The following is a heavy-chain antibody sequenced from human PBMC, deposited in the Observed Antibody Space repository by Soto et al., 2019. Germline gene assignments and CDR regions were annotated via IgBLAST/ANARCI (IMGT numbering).Heavy chain of an antibody. CDR2: MNAKSGDT. V-gene: IGHV1-8*01. CDR1: GYTFSDFD. Sequence: QAHLEQSGAELKRPGASVKVSCKASGYTFSDFDINWLRQASGQGPEWMGWMNAKSGDTFFAQRFQGRITIAADESTGTAYMDLRSLRSEDTAVYYCARDPRSITGTTSSEDFQHWGQGTLVSVSS. CDR3: ARDPRSITGTTSSEDFQH. J-gene: IGHJ1*01. D-gene: IGHD1-20*01.